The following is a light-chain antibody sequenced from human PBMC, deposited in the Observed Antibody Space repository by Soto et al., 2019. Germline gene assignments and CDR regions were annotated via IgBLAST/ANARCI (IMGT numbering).Light chain of an antibody. J-gene: IGLJ1*01. Sequence: QAVVTQPPSVSAAPGQKVTISCSGSSSNIGNNYVSWYQQLPGTAPKLLIYDNNKRPSGIPDRFSGSKSGTSATLGITGLQTGDEADYYCGTWDSSRRAGSIFGTGTKLTVL. CDR1: SSNIGNNY. CDR2: DNN. CDR3: GTWDSSRRAGSI. V-gene: IGLV1-51*01.